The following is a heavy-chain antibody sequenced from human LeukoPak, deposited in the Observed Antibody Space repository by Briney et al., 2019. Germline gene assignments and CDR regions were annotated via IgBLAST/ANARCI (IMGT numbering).Heavy chain of an antibody. V-gene: IGHV4-4*07. CDR3: ARGVYYDFWSGQLMYNWFDP. CDR1: GGSISSYY. J-gene: IGHJ5*02. D-gene: IGHD3-3*01. Sequence: SETLSLTCTVSGGSISSYYWSWIRQPAGKGLEWIGRIYTSGSTNYNPSLKSRVTMSVDTSKNQFSLKLSSVTAADTAVYYCARGVYYDFWSGQLMYNWFDPWGQGTLVTVSS. CDR2: IYTSGST.